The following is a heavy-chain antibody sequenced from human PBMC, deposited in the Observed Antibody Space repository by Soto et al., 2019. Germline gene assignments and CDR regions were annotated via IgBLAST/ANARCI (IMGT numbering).Heavy chain of an antibody. Sequence: GESLKISCQASGYTFSAFWITWVRQMPGKGLEWMATIDPRDSYSNYSLSFQGHVTISADKSIGSAYLHCSTLEASDTAIYYCARLSXGFCTKTTCQHYFRMDVWGQGTTVTVSS. D-gene: IGHD2-8*01. CDR1: GYTFSAFW. V-gene: IGHV5-10-1*01. J-gene: IGHJ6*02. CDR2: IDPRDSYS. CDR3: ARLSXGFCTKTTCQHYFRMDV.